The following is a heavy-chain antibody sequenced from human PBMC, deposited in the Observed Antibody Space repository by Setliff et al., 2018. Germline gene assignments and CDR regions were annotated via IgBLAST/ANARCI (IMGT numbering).Heavy chain of an antibody. D-gene: IGHD3-3*01. CDR2: ISGYNGNT. V-gene: IGHV1-18*01. CDR3: ARVPRLEWLLPTFDS. CDR1: GYTFISYG. J-gene: IGHJ4*02. Sequence: ASVKVSCKTSGYTFISYGLSWMRQAPGQGLEWMGWISGYNGNTEYAQNLQGRVTMTMDTSTSTAYMELRSLTSDDTAVYYCARVPRLEWLLPTFDSWGQGTRVTV.